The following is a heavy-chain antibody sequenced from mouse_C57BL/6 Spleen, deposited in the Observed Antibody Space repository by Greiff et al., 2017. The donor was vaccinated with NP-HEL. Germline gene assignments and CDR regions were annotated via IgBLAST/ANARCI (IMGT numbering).Heavy chain of an antibody. J-gene: IGHJ2*01. V-gene: IGHV1-59*01. CDR2: IDPSDSYT. CDR3: ARVDGSSGY. Sequence: QVQLQQPGAELVRPGTSVKLSCKASGYTFTSYWMHWVKQRPGQGLEWIGVIDPSDSYTNYNQKFKGKATLTVDTSSSTAYMQLSSLTSEDSAVYYCARVDGSSGYWGQGTTLTVSS. CDR1: GYTFTSYW. D-gene: IGHD1-1*01.